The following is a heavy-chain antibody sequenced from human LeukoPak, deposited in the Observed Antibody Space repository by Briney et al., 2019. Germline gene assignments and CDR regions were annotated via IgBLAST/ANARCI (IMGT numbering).Heavy chain of an antibody. J-gene: IGHJ5*02. CDR2: INPNSGDT. V-gene: IGHV1-2*02. CDR1: GYTFTDYY. Sequence: ASVNVSCKASGYTFTDYYVYWVRQAPGQGLEWMGWINPNSGDTNSAQNFQGRVTMTRDTSISTAYMDLSSLTSDDTAMYYCARMWSTATSGWNWFDPWGQGTLVTVSS. D-gene: IGHD6-13*01. CDR3: ARMWSTATSGWNWFDP.